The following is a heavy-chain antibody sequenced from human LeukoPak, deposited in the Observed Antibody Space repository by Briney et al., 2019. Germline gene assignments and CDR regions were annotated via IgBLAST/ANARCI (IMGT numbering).Heavy chain of an antibody. J-gene: IGHJ6*03. CDR2: ISSSSSYI. V-gene: IGHV3-21*01. CDR1: GFTFSSYS. Sequence: RTGGSLRLSCAASGFTFSSYSMNWVRQAPGKGLEWVSSISSSSSYIYYADSVKGRFTISRDNAKNSLYLQMNSLRAEDTAVYYCARESYGSGSYDPSSRYYYYYMDVWGKGTTVTISS. D-gene: IGHD3-10*01. CDR3: ARESYGSGSYDPSSRYYYYYMDV.